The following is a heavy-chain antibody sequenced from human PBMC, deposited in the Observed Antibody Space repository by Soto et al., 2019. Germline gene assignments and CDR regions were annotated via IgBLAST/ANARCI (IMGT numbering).Heavy chain of an antibody. J-gene: IGHJ6*02. CDR1: GFTLSSYS. V-gene: IGHV3-21*01. CDR2: ISSSSTHI. Sequence: XESLLLSCAASGFTLSSYSMNWVRQASGKGLEWVASISSSSTHIYYADSVKGRFTISRDNARNSLYLQMNSLRAEDTAVYYCVRERGLSSFYGMDVWGQGTTVTVSS. CDR3: VRERGLSSFYGMDV. D-gene: IGHD2-21*02.